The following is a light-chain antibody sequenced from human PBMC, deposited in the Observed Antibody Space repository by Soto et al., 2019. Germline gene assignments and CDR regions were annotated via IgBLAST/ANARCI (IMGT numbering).Light chain of an antibody. CDR2: GAS. J-gene: IGKJ1*01. Sequence: EIVLTQSPGTLSLSPGERATLSCRASQSINSNLAWYQQRPGQRPRVLMYGASSRATGIQDRFSGSGSGTDFTLTISRLEPEDFAVYYWQQYENSPRTLGQGTEVEIK. CDR3: QQYENSPRT. CDR1: QSINSN. V-gene: IGKV3-20*01.